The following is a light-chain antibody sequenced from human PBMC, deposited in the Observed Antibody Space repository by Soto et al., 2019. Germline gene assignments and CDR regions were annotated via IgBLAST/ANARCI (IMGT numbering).Light chain of an antibody. CDR1: QSVLYSSNNKNY. J-gene: IGKJ3*01. Sequence: DIVMTQSPDSLAVSLGERATINCKSSQSVLYSSNNKNYLAWYQQKPGQPPKLLIYWASTRESGVPDRFSGSGPGTDFTLTISSLQAEDVAVYYCQQYYSIPHTFGPGTKVDIK. CDR2: WAS. V-gene: IGKV4-1*01. CDR3: QQYYSIPHT.